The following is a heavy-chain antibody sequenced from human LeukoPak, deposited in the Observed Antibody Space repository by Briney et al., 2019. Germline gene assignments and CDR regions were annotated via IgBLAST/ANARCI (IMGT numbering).Heavy chain of an antibody. V-gene: IGHV1-2*04. D-gene: IGHD3-22*01. CDR2: INPNSGGT. CDR1: GYTFTGYY. CDR3: ARGYYYYDSSGQWGYFDY. J-gene: IGHJ4*02. Sequence: ASVKVSCKASGYTFTGYYMHWVRQAPGQGLEWMGWINPNSGGTSYAQKFQGWVTMTRDTSISTAYMELSRLRSDDTAVYYCARGYYYYDSSGQWGYFDYWGQGTLVTVSS.